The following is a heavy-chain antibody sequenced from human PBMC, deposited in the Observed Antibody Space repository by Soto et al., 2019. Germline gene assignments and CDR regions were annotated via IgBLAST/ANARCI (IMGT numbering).Heavy chain of an antibody. CDR1: GGTFSSHS. Sequence: QVQLVQSGAEVKKPGSSVKVSCKVSGGTFSSHSINWVRQAPGEGPEWMGGFIPIFGTENYAQKFQGRVSITADESTSTAYMELSSRTSEDTALYYCSTSVYCSTTRCYYYYGLDVWGQGTTVIFSS. CDR3: STSVYCSTTRCYYYYGLDV. D-gene: IGHD2-2*01. CDR2: FIPIFGTE. V-gene: IGHV1-69*01. J-gene: IGHJ6*02.